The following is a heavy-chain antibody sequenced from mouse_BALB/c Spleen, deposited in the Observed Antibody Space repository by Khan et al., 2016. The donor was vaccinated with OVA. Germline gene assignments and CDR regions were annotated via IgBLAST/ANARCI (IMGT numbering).Heavy chain of an antibody. CDR3: VRSGYGSFAY. D-gene: IGHD1-2*01. V-gene: IGHV1S29*02. J-gene: IGHJ3*01. CDR1: GYIFTDYI. Sequence: VQLQQSGPELVKPGASVKISCRASGYIFTDYILDWVKQSHGKSLEWIGYIFPNNGDSDYNQKFKTRATLNVDISSSTAYMELRSLTSEASAIYSRVRSGYGSFAYWGQGTLVTVSA. CDR2: IFPNNGDS.